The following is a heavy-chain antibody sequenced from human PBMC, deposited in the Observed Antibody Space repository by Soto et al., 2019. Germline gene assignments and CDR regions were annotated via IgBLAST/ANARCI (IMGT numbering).Heavy chain of an antibody. Sequence: PGGSLRLSCAASGCHFISYSMNWVRQDPGKGLEWVSSISSSSSYIYYADSVKGRFTISRDNAKNSLYLQMNSLRAEDTAVYYCARGFQMQTYYFDYWGQGTLVTVSS. CDR2: ISSSSSYI. CDR3: ARGFQMQTYYFDY. CDR1: GCHFISYS. J-gene: IGHJ4*02. V-gene: IGHV3-21*01. D-gene: IGHD3-10*01.